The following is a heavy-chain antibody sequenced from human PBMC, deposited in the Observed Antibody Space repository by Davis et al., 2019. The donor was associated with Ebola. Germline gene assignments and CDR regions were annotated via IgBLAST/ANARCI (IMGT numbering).Heavy chain of an antibody. V-gene: IGHV5-51*01. CDR2: IYPGDSDT. CDR1: GYSFTSYW. D-gene: IGHD2-2*01. CDR3: ARQGYCNSTSCNNWFDP. J-gene: IGHJ5*02. Sequence: GESLKISCKGSGYSFTSYWIAWVRQMPGKGLDWMGVIYPGDSDTRYSPSFQGQVTISADKSINTAYLQWSSLKASDTAIYYCARQGYCNSTSCNNWFDPWGQGTLVTVSS.